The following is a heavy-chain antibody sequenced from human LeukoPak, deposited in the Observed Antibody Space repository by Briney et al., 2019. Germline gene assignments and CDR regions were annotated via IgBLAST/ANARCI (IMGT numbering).Heavy chain of an antibody. D-gene: IGHD4-11*01. CDR3: ARDQGYSNYY. CDR2: IYTSGST. J-gene: IGHJ4*02. CDR1: GGSISSGSYY. V-gene: IGHV4-61*02. Sequence: PSETLSLTCTGSGGSISSGSYYWSWIRQPAGKGLEWIGRIYTSGSTNYNPSLKSRVTISVDTSKNQFSLKLSSVTAADTAVYYCARDQGYSNYYWGQGTLVTVSS.